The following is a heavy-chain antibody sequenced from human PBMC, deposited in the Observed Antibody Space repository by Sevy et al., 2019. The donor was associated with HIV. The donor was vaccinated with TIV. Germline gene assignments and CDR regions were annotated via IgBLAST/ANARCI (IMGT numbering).Heavy chain of an antibody. V-gene: IGHV1-69*13. CDR3: ARGDNNYDFWSGYPYYYYYGTDV. CDR1: GGTFSRYA. CDR2: IIPISGTA. J-gene: IGHJ6*02. D-gene: IGHD3-3*01. Sequence: ASVKVSCKPSGGTFSRYAISWVRQAPGQGLEWMGGIIPISGTANYAQKFQGRVTITADESTSTAYMELSSLRPEDTAVYYCARGDNNYDFWSGYPYYYYYGTDVWGQGTTVTVSS.